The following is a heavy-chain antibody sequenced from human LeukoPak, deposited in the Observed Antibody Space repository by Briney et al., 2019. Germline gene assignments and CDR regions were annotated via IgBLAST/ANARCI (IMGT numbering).Heavy chain of an antibody. J-gene: IGHJ4*02. D-gene: IGHD6-19*01. CDR1: GFTFSNYA. Sequence: GGSLRLSCAASGFTFSNYAMTWVRQAPGKGLEWVSTISGGGDITHYADPAKGRFTISRDNSKNTLQLQMNSLRAEDTAVYYCAKVGAAVAGDFDYWGQGTLVTVSS. CDR2: ISGGGDIT. CDR3: AKVGAAVAGDFDY. V-gene: IGHV3-23*01.